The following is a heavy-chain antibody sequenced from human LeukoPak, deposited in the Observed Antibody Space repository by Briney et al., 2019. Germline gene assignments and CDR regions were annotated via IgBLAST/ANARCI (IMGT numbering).Heavy chain of an antibody. CDR3: AREVGYDPSWWFDP. CDR2: INSDGSST. J-gene: IGHJ5*02. CDR1: GFTFSSYW. D-gene: IGHD3-3*01. V-gene: IGHV3-74*01. Sequence: GGSLRLSCAASGFTFSSYWMHWVRQAPGKGLVWVSRINSDGSSTSYADSVKGQFTISRDNAKNTLYLQMNSLRAEDTAVYYCAREVGYDPSWWFDPWGQGTLVTVSS.